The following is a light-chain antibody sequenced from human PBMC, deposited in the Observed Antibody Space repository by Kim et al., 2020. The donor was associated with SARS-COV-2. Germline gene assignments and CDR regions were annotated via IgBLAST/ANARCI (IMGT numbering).Light chain of an antibody. Sequence: LSASVGDRVTITCRASQSISTWLAWYQQKPGKAPKLLIYNASSLESGVPSRFSGSGSGTEFTLTISSLQPDDFATYYCQHYNSYSFGQGTKVDIK. CDR2: NAS. J-gene: IGKJ1*01. CDR3: QHYNSYS. V-gene: IGKV1-5*03. CDR1: QSISTW.